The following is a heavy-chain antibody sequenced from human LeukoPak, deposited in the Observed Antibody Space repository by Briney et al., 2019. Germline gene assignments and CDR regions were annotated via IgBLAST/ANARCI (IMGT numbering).Heavy chain of an antibody. J-gene: IGHJ5*02. CDR3: ARGQLPHNWFDP. D-gene: IGHD2-2*01. V-gene: IGHV1-69*13. CDR1: GGTFSSYA. Sequence: ASVKVSCKASGGTFSSYAISWVRQAPGQGLEWMGGIIPIFGTANYAQKFQGRVTITADESTSTAYMELSSLRSEDTAVYYCARGQLPHNWFDPWGQGTLVTVSS. CDR2: IIPIFGTA.